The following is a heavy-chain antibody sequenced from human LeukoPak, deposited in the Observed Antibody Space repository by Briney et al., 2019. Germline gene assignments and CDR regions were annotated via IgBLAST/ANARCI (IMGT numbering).Heavy chain of an antibody. CDR2: IDPSDSYT. CDR1: GYXFTSYW. Sequence: GESLKISCNGSGYXFTSYWIIWVRQMPGKGLEWTGKIDPSDSYTKYSPSIQGHVIVSADKSLSTAYLQWSSLKASDTAMYYCARASAASWYYFDYWGPGTLVTVSS. V-gene: IGHV5-10-1*01. D-gene: IGHD6-13*01. J-gene: IGHJ4*02. CDR3: ARASAASWYYFDY.